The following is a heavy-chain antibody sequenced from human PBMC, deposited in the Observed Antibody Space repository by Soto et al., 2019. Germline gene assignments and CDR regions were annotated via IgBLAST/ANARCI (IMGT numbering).Heavy chain of an antibody. CDR1: GFIFTTYT. Sequence: GGSLRLSCAVSGFIFTTYTMNWVRQVPGKGLEWVSGISQPGTETWYADSVKGRFTISRDNSKNTLYLQMNSLRAEDTAVYYCAKNWDQLALMAVWGQGTTVTVSS. CDR3: AKNWDQLALMAV. V-gene: IGHV3-23*05. D-gene: IGHD2-2*01. J-gene: IGHJ6*02. CDR2: ISQPGTET.